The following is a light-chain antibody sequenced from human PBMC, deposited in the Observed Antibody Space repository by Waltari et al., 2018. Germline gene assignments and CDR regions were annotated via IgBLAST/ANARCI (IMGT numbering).Light chain of an antibody. Sequence: DIQVTQSPSSLSAAVGDRVSITCQASQSIGNYLNWYQQKPGKAPKLLIYSASSLQSGVPSRFSGSGSATDFTLTITSLQPEDFAIYYCQETYSSPPSTFGQGTKVESK. V-gene: IGKV1-39*01. CDR2: SAS. CDR1: QSIGNY. J-gene: IGKJ1*01. CDR3: QETYSSPPST.